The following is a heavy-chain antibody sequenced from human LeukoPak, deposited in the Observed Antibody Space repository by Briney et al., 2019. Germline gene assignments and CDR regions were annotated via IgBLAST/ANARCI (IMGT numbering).Heavy chain of an antibody. CDR1: GFTFDDYA. Sequence: PGGSLRLSCAASGFTFDDYAMHWVRQAPGKGLDWVSGISWNSGSIGYADSVKGRFTISRDNAKNSLYLQMNSLRAEDTALYYCGKDITPDTDKYYFDYWGQGTLVTVSS. V-gene: IGHV3-9*01. J-gene: IGHJ4*02. CDR2: ISWNSGSI. CDR3: GKDITPDTDKYYFDY. D-gene: IGHD1-14*01.